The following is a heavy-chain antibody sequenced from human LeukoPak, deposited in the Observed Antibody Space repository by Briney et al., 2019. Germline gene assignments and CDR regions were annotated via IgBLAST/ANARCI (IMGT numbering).Heavy chain of an antibody. CDR1: GGSVSSSHYY. J-gene: IGHJ6*03. CDR2: IYYSGST. CDR3: ARQVSDYYYYYMDV. D-gene: IGHD5/OR15-5a*01. V-gene: IGHV4-39*01. Sequence: SGTLSLTCSVSGGSVSSSHYYWGWIRQPPGEGLQWIGNIYYSGSTYYNPSLESRVTISLDTSKNYFSLKLGSVTAADTAVYYCARQVSDYYYYYMDVWGKGTAVTVSS.